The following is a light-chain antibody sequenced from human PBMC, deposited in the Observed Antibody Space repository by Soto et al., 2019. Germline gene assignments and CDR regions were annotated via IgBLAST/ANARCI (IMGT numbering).Light chain of an antibody. CDR3: QHYGSSPWT. CDR1: QTVGSTY. J-gene: IGKJ1*01. Sequence: EIVLTQSPANLSLSPGERATLSCGASQTVGSTYLAWYHQKPGLAPRLLIYDTSSRATGIPDRFSGSGSGTDFTLTISRLEPEDFAVYSCQHYGSSPWTFGQGAKVEIK. CDR2: DTS. V-gene: IGKV3D-20*01.